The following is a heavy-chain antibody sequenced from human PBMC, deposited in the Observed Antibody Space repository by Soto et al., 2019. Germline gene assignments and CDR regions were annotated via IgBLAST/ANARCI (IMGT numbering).Heavy chain of an antibody. Sequence: SVKVSCKASGGTFSSYAISWVRQAPGQGLEWMGWMNPNSGNTGYAQKFQGRVTMTRNTSISTAYMELSSLRSEDTAVYYCARGLLRPQRWLPYRGQGTLVTVSS. CDR3: ARGLLRPQRWLPY. CDR2: MNPNSGNT. D-gene: IGHD5-12*01. CDR1: GGTFSSYA. V-gene: IGHV1-8*02. J-gene: IGHJ4*02.